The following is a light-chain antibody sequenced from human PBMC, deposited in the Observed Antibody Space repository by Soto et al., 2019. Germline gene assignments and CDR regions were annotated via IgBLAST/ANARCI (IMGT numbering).Light chain of an antibody. Sequence: QSVLRQPAGVSLAPGQRVTISCIGSSSNIGVPYDVHWYQQLPGRAPKLLIYANSIRPAGIPDRFSGSKSGTSASLAITGLQAEDEADYYCQSYDNSPSTYVFGTGTKV. CDR1: SSNIGVPYD. CDR3: QSYDNSPSTYV. V-gene: IGLV1-40*01. J-gene: IGLJ1*01. CDR2: ANS.